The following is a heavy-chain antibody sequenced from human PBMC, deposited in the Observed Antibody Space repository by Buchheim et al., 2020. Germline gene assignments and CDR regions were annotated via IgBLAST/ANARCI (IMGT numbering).Heavy chain of an antibody. V-gene: IGHV3-21*06. CDR3: ARDYSVGISGYYNGMDV. CDR1: GFTFSDYS. CDR2: ISGSSRKI. J-gene: IGHJ6*02. Sequence: EVQLVESGGGLVKPGGSLRLSCEGAGFTFSDYSMNWVRQAPGKGLEWVASISGSSRKIYYADSLKGRFTISRDNANNSLYLQMNSLRAEDTALYYCARDYSVGISGYYNGMDVWGQGTT. D-gene: IGHD3-9*01.